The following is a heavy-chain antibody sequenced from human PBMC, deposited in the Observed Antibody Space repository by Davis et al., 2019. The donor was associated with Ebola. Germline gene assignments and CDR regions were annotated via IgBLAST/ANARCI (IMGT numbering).Heavy chain of an antibody. V-gene: IGHV4-61*05. CDR3: ARLNDDGMDV. J-gene: IGHJ6*02. D-gene: IGHD1-1*01. Sequence: SETLSLTCTVSGGSISSSSYYWGWIRQPPGKGLEWIGYIYYSGSTNYNPSLKSRVTISVDTSKNQFSLKLSSVTAADTAVYYCARLNDDGMDVWGQGTTVTVSS. CDR1: GGSISSSSYY. CDR2: IYYSGST.